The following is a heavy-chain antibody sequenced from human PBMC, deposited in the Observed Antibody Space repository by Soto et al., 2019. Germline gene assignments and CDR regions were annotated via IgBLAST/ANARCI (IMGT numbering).Heavy chain of an antibody. Sequence: GESLKISCQGSGYSFSDYWIGWVRQMPGKGLEWMGIIYPGDSDTRYSPSFQGQVTISADKSISTAYLQWSSLKASDTAMYFCARLQAAAGDNDLTFDYWGQGTLVYVSS. CDR2: IYPGDSDT. D-gene: IGHD6-13*01. V-gene: IGHV5-51*01. CDR3: ARLQAAAGDNDLTFDY. J-gene: IGHJ4*02. CDR1: GYSFSDYW.